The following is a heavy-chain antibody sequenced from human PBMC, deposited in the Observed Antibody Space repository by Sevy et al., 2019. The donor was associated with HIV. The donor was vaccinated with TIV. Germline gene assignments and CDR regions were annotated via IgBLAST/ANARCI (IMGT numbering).Heavy chain of an antibody. CDR3: GREVVSTTVTTFDP. CDR1: GFTFSDYY. CDR2: ISSSGSTI. D-gene: IGHD4-17*01. J-gene: IGHJ5*02. V-gene: IGHV3-11*01. Sequence: GGSLRLSCAASGFTFSDYYMSWIRQAPGKGLEWVSYISSSGSTIYYADSVKGRFTISRENAKNSLYLQMNSLRAEDTAVYYCGREVVSTTVTTFDPWGQGTLVTVSS.